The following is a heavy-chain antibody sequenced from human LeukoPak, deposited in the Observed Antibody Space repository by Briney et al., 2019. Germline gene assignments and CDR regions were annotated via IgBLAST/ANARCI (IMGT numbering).Heavy chain of an antibody. J-gene: IGHJ3*02. V-gene: IGHV3-30*18. CDR2: ISHDGSNK. Sequence: GGSLRLSCAASGFTFSSYGMHWVRQAPGKGLEWVAVISHDGSNKYYADSVKGRFTISRDNSKNTLYLQMNSLRAEDTAVYYCAKETTAVAGALDAFDIWGQGTMVTVSS. CDR1: GFTFSSYG. CDR3: AKETTAVAGALDAFDI. D-gene: IGHD6-19*01.